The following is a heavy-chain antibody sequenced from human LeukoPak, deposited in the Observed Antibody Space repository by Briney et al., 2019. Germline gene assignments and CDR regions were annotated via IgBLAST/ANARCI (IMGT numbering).Heavy chain of an antibody. CDR3: AKVLMRGRSY. Sequence: PGGSLRLSCAASGFTFSSYAMSWVRQAPGKGLEWVSAISGSGGNTYYADSVKGRFTVSRDNSNNTLYLQVNSLRAEDTAIYYCAKVLMRGRSYWGQGTLVTVSS. CDR1: GFTFSSYA. J-gene: IGHJ4*02. D-gene: IGHD1-26*01. CDR2: ISGSGGNT. V-gene: IGHV3-23*01.